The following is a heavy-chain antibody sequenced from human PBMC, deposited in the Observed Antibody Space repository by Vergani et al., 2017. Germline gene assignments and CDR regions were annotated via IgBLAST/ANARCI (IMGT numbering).Heavy chain of an antibody. V-gene: IGHV4-34*01. CDR1: GGSFSGYY. Sequence: QVQLQQWGAGLLKPSETLSLTCAVYGGSFSGYYWSWIRQPPGKGLEWIGEINHSGSTNYNPSLKSRVTISVDTSKNQFSLKLSSVTAADTAVYYCARAWAGVHYYYYYYMDVWGKGP. CDR2: INHSGST. J-gene: IGHJ6*03. D-gene: IGHD6-19*01. CDR3: ARAWAGVHYYYYYYMDV.